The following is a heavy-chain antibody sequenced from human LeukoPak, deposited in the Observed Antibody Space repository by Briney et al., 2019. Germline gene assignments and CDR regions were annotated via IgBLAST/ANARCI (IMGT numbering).Heavy chain of an antibody. D-gene: IGHD6-6*01. V-gene: IGHV4-34*01. Sequence: SETLSLTCAVYGGSFSGYYWTWIRQPPGKGLEWIGEINHSGSTNYNPSLKSRVTISVDTSKNQFSLKVSSVTAADTAVYYCASNRRSSDWGQGTLVTVSS. CDR2: INHSGST. J-gene: IGHJ1*01. CDR1: GGSFSGYY. CDR3: ASNRRSSD.